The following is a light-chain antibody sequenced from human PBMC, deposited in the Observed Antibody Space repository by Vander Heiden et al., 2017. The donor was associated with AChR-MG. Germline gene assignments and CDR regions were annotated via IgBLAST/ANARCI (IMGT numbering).Light chain of an antibody. J-gene: IGKJ4*01. CDR3: QQRNNWPLT. CDR2: ETS. CDR1: QRLSNS. V-gene: IGKV3-11*01. Sequence: PGERATLSCRASQRLSNSVAWYQQKPGQAPRLLIYETSNRATGIPARFSGSGCGTDFSLTISSLGPEDFAVYYCQQRNNWPLTFGGGTKVEIK.